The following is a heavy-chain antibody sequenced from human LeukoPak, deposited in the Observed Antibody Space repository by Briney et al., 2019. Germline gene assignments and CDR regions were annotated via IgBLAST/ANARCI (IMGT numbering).Heavy chain of an antibody. Sequence: SETLSLTCAVSGYSISSGYYWGWIRQPAGKGLEWIGRIYTSGSTNYNPSLKSRVTISVDTSKNQFSLKLSSVTAADTAVYYCARERGYCSGGSCPGEWFDPWGQGTLVTVSS. J-gene: IGHJ5*02. CDR1: GYSISSGYY. V-gene: IGHV4-61*02. CDR3: ARERGYCSGGSCPGEWFDP. D-gene: IGHD2-15*01. CDR2: IYTSGST.